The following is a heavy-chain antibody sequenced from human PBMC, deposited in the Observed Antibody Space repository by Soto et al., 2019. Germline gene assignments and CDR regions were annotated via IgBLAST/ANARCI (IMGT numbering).Heavy chain of an antibody. J-gene: IGHJ6*02. CDR1: GDSVSSNSAA. D-gene: IGHD6-19*01. CDR2: TYYRSKWYN. V-gene: IGHV6-1*01. Sequence: QTLSLTCAISGDSVSSNSAAWNWIRQSPSRGLEWLGRTYYRSKWYNDYAVSVKSRITINPDTSKNQFSLQLNSVTPEDTALYYCAKEQWLPENYYYGLDIWGQGTTVTVSS. CDR3: AKEQWLPENYYYGLDI.